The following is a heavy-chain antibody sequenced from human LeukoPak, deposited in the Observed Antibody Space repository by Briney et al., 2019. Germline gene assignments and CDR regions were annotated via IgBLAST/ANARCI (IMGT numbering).Heavy chain of an antibody. CDR1: GFTFSSYA. D-gene: IGHD5-18*01. V-gene: IGHV3-23*01. CDR2: ISGSGGRT. Sequence: PGGSLRLSCAASGFTFSSYAMSWVRQAPGKGPEWVSAISGSGGRTYYADSVKGRFTISRDNSKNTLYLQMNSLRAGDTALYYCAKEAYSYGYFDSWGLGTLVTVSS. J-gene: IGHJ4*02. CDR3: AKEAYSYGYFDS.